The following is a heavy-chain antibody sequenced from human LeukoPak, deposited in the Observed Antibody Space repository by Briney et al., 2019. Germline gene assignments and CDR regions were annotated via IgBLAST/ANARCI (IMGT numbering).Heavy chain of an antibody. CDR2: MSPNSGNA. D-gene: IGHD3-3*01. CDR1: GYPFTSYN. CDR3: ARGLPQAVFGMLIKD. V-gene: IGHV1-8*01. Sequence: GASVKVSCKASGYPFTSYNINWVRQATGQGLEWMGWMSPNSGNAGYSQNFQGRVTMTRDTSISTAYMELSSLISEDTAAYYCARGLPQAVFGMLIKDWGQGTLVTVSS. J-gene: IGHJ4*02.